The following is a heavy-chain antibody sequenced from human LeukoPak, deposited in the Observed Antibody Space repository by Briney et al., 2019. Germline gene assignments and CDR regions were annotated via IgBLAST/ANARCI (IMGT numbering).Heavy chain of an antibody. D-gene: IGHD3-3*01. CDR3: ARVSLPTSKQYYDFWSGLFDY. CDR2: INPNSGGT. Sequence: GASVKVSCKASGYTFTGYYMHWVRQAPGQGLEWMGWINPNSGGTNYAQKFQGRVTMTRDTSISTAYMELSRLRSDDTAVYYCARVSLPTSKQYYDFWSGLFDYWGQGTLVTVSS. CDR1: GYTFTGYY. V-gene: IGHV1-2*02. J-gene: IGHJ4*02.